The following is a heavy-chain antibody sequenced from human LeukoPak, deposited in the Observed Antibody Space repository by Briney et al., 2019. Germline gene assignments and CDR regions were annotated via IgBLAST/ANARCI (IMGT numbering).Heavy chain of an antibody. CDR1: GYTFSGYY. D-gene: IGHD2-2*01. V-gene: IGHV1-2*02. CDR3: ARCYCTTPRCYYFDF. Sequence: ASVKVSCKASGYTFSGYYMHWGRQAPGQGLEWMGWINPNRGGTNYAQKFQGRVTMTRDTSISTAYMELSSLRSDDAAVYYCARCYCTTPRCYYFDFWGQGTLVTVSS. CDR2: INPNRGGT. J-gene: IGHJ4*02.